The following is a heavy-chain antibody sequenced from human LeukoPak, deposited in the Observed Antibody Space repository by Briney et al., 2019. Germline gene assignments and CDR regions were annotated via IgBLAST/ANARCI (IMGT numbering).Heavy chain of an antibody. Sequence: GGSLRLSCAASGFTFDDYGMSWVRHAPGKGLEWVSGINWNGGSTGYADSVKGRFTISRDNAKNSLYLQMNSLRAEDTALYHCARTYYYGSGSYSHFDYWGQGTLVTVSS. J-gene: IGHJ4*02. D-gene: IGHD3-10*01. CDR3: ARTYYYGSGSYSHFDY. CDR2: INWNGGST. V-gene: IGHV3-20*01. CDR1: GFTFDDYG.